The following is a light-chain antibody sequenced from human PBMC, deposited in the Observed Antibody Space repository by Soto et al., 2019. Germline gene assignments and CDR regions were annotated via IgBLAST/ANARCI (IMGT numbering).Light chain of an antibody. CDR1: QSISSS. CDR2: KAS. J-gene: IGKJ5*01. Sequence: DIQMTQSPSTLSASVGDRVTITCRASQSISSSLAWYQQKPGKAPKLLIYKASSLESGVPSRFSGSGSGTEFTLTISSLQPDDFATYYCQQYNSYSPITFGQATRLEIK. V-gene: IGKV1-5*03. CDR3: QQYNSYSPIT.